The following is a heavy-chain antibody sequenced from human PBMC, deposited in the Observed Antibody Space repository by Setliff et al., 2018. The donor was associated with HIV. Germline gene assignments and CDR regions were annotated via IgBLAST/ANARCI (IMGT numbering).Heavy chain of an antibody. CDR1: GYAFTSYA. J-gene: IGHJ4*02. CDR3: AKGQGPVDY. Sequence: GASVKVSCKASGYAFTSYAMHWVRQAPGQRLEWMGWINAGNGNTKYSQKFQGRVTMTTDTSTSTAYMVLRSLRSDDTAVYYCAKGQGPVDYWGQGTLVTVSS. V-gene: IGHV1-3*01. CDR2: INAGNGNT.